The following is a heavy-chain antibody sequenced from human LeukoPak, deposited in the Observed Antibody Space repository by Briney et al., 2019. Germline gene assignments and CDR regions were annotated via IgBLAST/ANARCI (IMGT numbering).Heavy chain of an antibody. Sequence: SETLSLTCTVSGGSISSGDYYWGWIRQPPGKGLEWIGYIYYSGSTYYNPSLKSRVTISVDTSKNQFSLKLSSVTAADTAVYYCARAEAVAGTIDIWGQGTMVTVSS. D-gene: IGHD6-19*01. J-gene: IGHJ3*02. V-gene: IGHV4-30-4*08. CDR2: IYYSGST. CDR3: ARAEAVAGTIDI. CDR1: GGSISSGDYY.